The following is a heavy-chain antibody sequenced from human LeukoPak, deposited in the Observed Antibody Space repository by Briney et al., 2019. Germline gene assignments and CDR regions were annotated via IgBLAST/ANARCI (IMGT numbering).Heavy chain of an antibody. Sequence: PGGSLRLSCAASGFTFDDYAMHWVRQAPGKGLEWVSGISWNSGSIGYADSVKGRFTISRDNAKNSLYLQMNSLRAEDTAVYYCAKAPRPWVGGATGSRYYFHYWGQGTLVTVSS. CDR3: AKAPRPWVGGATGSRYYFHY. CDR2: ISWNSGSI. CDR1: GFTFDDYA. J-gene: IGHJ4*02. V-gene: IGHV3-9*01. D-gene: IGHD1-26*01.